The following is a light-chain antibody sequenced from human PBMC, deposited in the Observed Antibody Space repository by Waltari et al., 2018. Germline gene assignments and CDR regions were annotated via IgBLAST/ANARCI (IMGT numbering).Light chain of an antibody. V-gene: IGKV3-15*01. CDR1: QNISRP. Sequence: EIVMTQSPATLSVSPGERATLSCRASQNISRPPAWYQQTAGQAPRLLIYGASSRATGIPARFSGSGSGTELTLTISSLQSEDFAVYYCHQYHDWPQTFDQGTKVELK. CDR2: GAS. CDR3: HQYHDWPQT. J-gene: IGKJ1*01.